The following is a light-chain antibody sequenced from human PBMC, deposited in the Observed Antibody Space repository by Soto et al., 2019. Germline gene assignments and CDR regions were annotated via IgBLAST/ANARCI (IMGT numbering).Light chain of an antibody. V-gene: IGLV1-47*01. Sequence: QSVLTQPPSASGTPGQRVTISCSGSSSNIGSNYVYWYQQLPGTAPKLLIYRNNQRPSGVPARFSGSKSGTSASLAISGLRSEDEADYYCAAWDDSLTYVFGTGTKVTVL. J-gene: IGLJ1*01. CDR3: AAWDDSLTYV. CDR1: SSNIGSNY. CDR2: RNN.